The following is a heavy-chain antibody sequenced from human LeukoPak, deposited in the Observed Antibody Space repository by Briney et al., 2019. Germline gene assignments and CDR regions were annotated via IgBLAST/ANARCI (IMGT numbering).Heavy chain of an antibody. J-gene: IGHJ4*02. D-gene: IGHD3-16*02. Sequence: PGGSLRLSCAASGFTFSSYAMHWVRQAPGKGLEWVAVISKDGSNKDYADSVKGRFTISRDNSKNTVYLQMNSLRTEDTAVYYCAKDHFDSAWGTYRPPDYWGQETLVTVSS. CDR1: GFTFSSYA. CDR2: ISKDGSNK. CDR3: AKDHFDSAWGTYRPPDY. V-gene: IGHV3-30-3*01.